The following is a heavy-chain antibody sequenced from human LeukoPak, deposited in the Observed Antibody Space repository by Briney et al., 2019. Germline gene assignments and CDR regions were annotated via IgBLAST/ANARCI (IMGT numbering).Heavy chain of an antibody. J-gene: IGHJ6*03. D-gene: IGHD2-15*01. CDR3: ARAGGDCSGGSCYSYYYYYMDV. V-gene: IGHV3-21*01. CDR1: GFTFSSYS. CDR2: ISSSSSYI. Sequence: SGGSLRLSCAASGFTFSSYSMNWVRQAPGKGLEWVSSISSSSSYIYYADSVKGRFTISRDNAKNSLYLQMNSLRAEDTAVYYCARAGGDCSGGSCYSYYYYYMDVWGKGTTVTISS.